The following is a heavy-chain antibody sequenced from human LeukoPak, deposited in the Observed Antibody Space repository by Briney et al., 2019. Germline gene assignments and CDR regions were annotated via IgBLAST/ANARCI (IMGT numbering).Heavy chain of an antibody. J-gene: IGHJ4*02. V-gene: IGHV4-59*08. CDR3: ARQAGFYDTSSYPYYFDS. CDR1: GGSINSYY. Sequence: PSETLSLTCAVSGGSINSYYWGWIRQPPGKGLEWIGYIHYSGTTEYNPSLKSRVTFSVDTSNNKFSLNLSSVTAADTAVYYCARQAGFYDTSSYPYYFDSWGQGVLVTVSS. D-gene: IGHD3-22*01. CDR2: IHYSGTT.